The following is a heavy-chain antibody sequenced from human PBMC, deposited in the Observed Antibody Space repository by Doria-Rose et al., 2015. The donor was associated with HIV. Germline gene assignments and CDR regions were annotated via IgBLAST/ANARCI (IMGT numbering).Heavy chain of an antibody. V-gene: IGHV4-34*01. D-gene: IGHD4-17*01. CDR1: GGSFSGYY. CDR3: ARGPSDFGDYVAFQH. Sequence: GGSFSGYYWTWIRQSPGKGLEWIGEINHGGNTNYNPSLKSRVTISLDMSKNQFSLKVTSVTAADTAVYYCARGPSDFGDYVAFQHWGQGTLVTVSS. J-gene: IGHJ1*01. CDR2: INHGGNT.